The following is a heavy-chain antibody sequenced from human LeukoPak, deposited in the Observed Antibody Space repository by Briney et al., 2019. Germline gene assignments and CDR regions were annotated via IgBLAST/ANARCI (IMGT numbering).Heavy chain of an antibody. CDR2: IYPSGST. D-gene: IGHD1-26*01. V-gene: IGHV4-4*09. CDR3: STYDEANTAPYGV. J-gene: IGHJ4*01. Sequence: SETLSLTCTVSGSSISTCCWSWVRQPPGKGLEWIGYIYPSGSTDYNPSLRSRVTMSVDTPKNQHSMELRYLTAADTAMYYWSTYDEANTAPYGVWGQGTLGTGSS. CDR1: GSSISTCC.